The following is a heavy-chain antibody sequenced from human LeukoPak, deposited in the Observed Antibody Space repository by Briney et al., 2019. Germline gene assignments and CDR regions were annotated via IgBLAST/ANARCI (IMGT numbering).Heavy chain of an antibody. CDR1: GGSISSSSSY. CDR2: IYYSGST. CDR3: ASPVAHYDILTGYYTRAFDI. V-gene: IGHV4-39*01. Sequence: PSETLSLTCTVSGGSISSSSSYWGWIRQPPGKGLEWIGSIYYSGSTYYNPSLKSRVTISVDTSKNQFSLKLSSVTAADTAVYYCASPVAHYDILTGYYTRAFDIWGQGTMVTVSS. D-gene: IGHD3-9*01. J-gene: IGHJ3*02.